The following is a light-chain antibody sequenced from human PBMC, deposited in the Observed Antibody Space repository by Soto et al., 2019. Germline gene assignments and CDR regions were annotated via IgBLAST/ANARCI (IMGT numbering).Light chain of an antibody. J-gene: IGKJ1*01. CDR1: QAISND. CDR2: GAS. Sequence: AIPMTQSPSSLSASVGDRVTITCRASQAISNDLGWYQQKPGKAPKLLIYGASSLQTGVPSRFSGSGSGTDFTLTISSLQPEDFATYYCLQDNTYPWTFGQGTTVDIK. CDR3: LQDNTYPWT. V-gene: IGKV1-6*01.